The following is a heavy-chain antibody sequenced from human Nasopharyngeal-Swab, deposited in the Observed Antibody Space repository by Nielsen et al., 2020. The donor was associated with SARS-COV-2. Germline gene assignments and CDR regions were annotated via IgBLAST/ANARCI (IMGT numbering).Heavy chain of an antibody. Sequence: GESLKISCAASGFTFSSYAMSWVRQAPGKGLEWVSAISGSGGSTYYADSVKGRFTISRDNSKNTLYLQMNSLRAEDTAVYYCAKAYFPKLLRDAFDIWGRGTMVTVSS. D-gene: IGHD2-15*01. J-gene: IGHJ3*02. V-gene: IGHV3-23*01. CDR3: AKAYFPKLLRDAFDI. CDR1: GFTFSSYA. CDR2: ISGSGGST.